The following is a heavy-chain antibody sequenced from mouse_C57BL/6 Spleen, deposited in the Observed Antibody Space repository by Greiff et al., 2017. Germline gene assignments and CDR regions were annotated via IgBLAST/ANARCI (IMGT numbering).Heavy chain of an antibody. CDR1: GYTFTSYW. J-gene: IGHJ2*01. CDR3: ARSGDYYGSSDY. CDR2: IEPNSGGT. V-gene: IGHV1-72*01. Sequence: QVQLQQPGAELVKPGASVKLSCKASGYTFTSYWMHWVKQRPGRGLEWIGRIEPNSGGTKYNEKFKSKATLTVDKPSSTAYMQLSSLTSEDSAVYYCARSGDYYGSSDYWGQGTTLTVSS. D-gene: IGHD1-1*01.